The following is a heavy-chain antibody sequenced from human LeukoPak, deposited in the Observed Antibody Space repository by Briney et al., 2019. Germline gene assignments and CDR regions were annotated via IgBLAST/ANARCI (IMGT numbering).Heavy chain of an antibody. D-gene: IGHD3-22*01. J-gene: IGHJ4*02. CDR3: ARRGDPSGYYYYFDY. CDR2: IYYSGST. V-gene: IGHV4-59*01. CDR1: GGSISSYY. Sequence: PSETLSLTCTVSGGSISSYYWSWIRQPPGKGLEWIGYIYYSGSTNYNPSLKGRVTISVDTSKNQFSLKLSSVTAADTAVYYCARRGDPSGYYYYFDYWGQGTLVTVSS.